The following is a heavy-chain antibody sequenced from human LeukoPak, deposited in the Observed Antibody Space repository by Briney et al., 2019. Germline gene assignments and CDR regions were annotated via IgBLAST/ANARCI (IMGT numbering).Heavy chain of an antibody. CDR3: ARVDVVVVPAARAYYYYMDV. J-gene: IGHJ6*03. D-gene: IGHD2-2*01. V-gene: IGHV4-34*01. CDR1: GFTFSSYS. CDR2: INHSGTT. Sequence: GSLRLSCAASGFTFSSYSMNWVRQPPGKGLEWIEEINHSGTTNYNPSLKSRVTISVDTSKNQFSLKLSSVTAADTAAYYCARVDVVVVPAARAYYYYMDVWGKGTTVTISS.